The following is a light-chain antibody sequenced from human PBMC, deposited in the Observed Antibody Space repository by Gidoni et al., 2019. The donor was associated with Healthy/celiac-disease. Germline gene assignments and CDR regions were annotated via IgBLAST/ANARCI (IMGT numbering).Light chain of an antibody. V-gene: IGKV3-20*01. CDR3: QQYDTSSYT. CDR1: QSFSSHY. J-gene: IGKJ2*01. Sequence: ELVLTQSPGTLSLSPGERATLCCRASQSFSSHYVAWYQQRPGQAPRLLICDASNRAPGIPDRFSGSASGTDFTLTISRVEPEDFAVYYCQQYDTSSYTFGQGTKLEIK. CDR2: DAS.